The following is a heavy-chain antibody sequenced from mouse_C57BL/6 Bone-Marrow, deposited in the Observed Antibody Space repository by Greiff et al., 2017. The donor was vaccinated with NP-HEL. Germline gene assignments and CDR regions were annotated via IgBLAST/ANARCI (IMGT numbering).Heavy chain of an antibody. CDR2: INPSSGYT. CDR3: ARGTTVVARYFDV. Sequence: VQLQQSGAELAKPGASVKLSCKASGYTFTSYWMHWVKQRPGQGLEWIGYINPSSGYTKYNQKFKDKATLTADKSSSTADMQLSSLTYEDSAVYYCARGTTVVARYFDVWGTGTTVTVSS. V-gene: IGHV1-7*01. D-gene: IGHD1-1*01. J-gene: IGHJ1*03. CDR1: GYTFTSYW.